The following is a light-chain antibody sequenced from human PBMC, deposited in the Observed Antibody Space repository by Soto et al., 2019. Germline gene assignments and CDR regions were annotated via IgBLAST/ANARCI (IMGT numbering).Light chain of an antibody. CDR3: SSYTSSSTYV. CDR2: EVS. CDR1: ISDVGGYNY. J-gene: IGLJ1*01. V-gene: IGLV2-14*01. Sequence: QSALTQPPSLSGSPGQSITISCTGTISDVGGYNYVSWYQQHPGKAPKLMIYEVSNRPSGVSNRFSGSKSGNTASLTISGLQAEDEADYYCSSYTSSSTYVYGTGTKVTVL.